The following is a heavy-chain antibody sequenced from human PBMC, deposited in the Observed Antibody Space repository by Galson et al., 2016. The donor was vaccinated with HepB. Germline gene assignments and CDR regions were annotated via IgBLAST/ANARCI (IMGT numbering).Heavy chain of an antibody. CDR2: INAGDGNT. D-gene: IGHD6-13*01. CDR3: ARGRSSWYFYGLDV. Sequence: SVKVSCKASGYPFTNSAMHWVRQAPGQRLEWMGWINAGDGNTKYSQKFQGRVIITRDTSASTAYMELSSLRFEDTAFFYCARGRSSWYFYGLDVWGQGTTVTVSS. V-gene: IGHV1-3*01. CDR1: GYPFTNSA. J-gene: IGHJ6*02.